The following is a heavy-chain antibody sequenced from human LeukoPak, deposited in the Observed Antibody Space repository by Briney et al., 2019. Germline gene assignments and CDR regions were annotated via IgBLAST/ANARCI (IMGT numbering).Heavy chain of an antibody. CDR2: IYHSGST. V-gene: IGHV4-4*02. CDR3: ARVLRYFDWLPDNYFDY. J-gene: IGHJ4*02. D-gene: IGHD3-9*01. CDR1: GGSISSSNW. Sequence: SGTLSLTCAVSGGSISSSNWWSWVRQPPGKGLEWIGEIYHSGSTNYNPSLKSRVTISVDKSKNQFSLKLSSVTAADTAVYYCARVLRYFDWLPDNYFDYWGQGTLVTVSS.